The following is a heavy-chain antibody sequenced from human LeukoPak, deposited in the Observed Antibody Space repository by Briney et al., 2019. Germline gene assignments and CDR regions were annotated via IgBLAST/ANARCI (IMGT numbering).Heavy chain of an antibody. V-gene: IGHV3-7*01. CDR3: ARVEFRHIAAAGIGTSYFDY. J-gene: IGHJ4*02. D-gene: IGHD6-13*01. Sequence: LTGGSLRLSCTASRFTFSSYWMNWVRQAPGKGLEWVANIKQDGSQKYYVDSVKGRFTISRDNAKNSLYLQMNSLRAEDTAVYYCARVEFRHIAAAGIGTSYFDYWGQGTLVTVSS. CDR1: RFTFSSYW. CDR2: IKQDGSQK.